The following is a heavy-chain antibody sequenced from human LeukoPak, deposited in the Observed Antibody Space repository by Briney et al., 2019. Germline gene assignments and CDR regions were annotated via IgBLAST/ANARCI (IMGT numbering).Heavy chain of an antibody. CDR1: GGSISSYY. CDR3: ARQRHDYGGYYFDY. D-gene: IGHD4-17*01. CDR2: IYYSGST. Sequence: RASETLSLTCTVSGGSISSYYWSWIRQPPGKGLEWIGYIYYSGSTNYNPSLKSRVTISVDTSKSQFSLKLSSVTAADTAVYYCARQRHDYGGYYFDYWGQGTLVTVSS. J-gene: IGHJ4*02. V-gene: IGHV4-59*08.